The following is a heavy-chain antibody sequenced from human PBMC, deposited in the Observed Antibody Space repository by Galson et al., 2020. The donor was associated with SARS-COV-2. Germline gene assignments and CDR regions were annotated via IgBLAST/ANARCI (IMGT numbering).Heavy chain of an antibody. D-gene: IGHD3-3*01. CDR3: ARDLTGDDFGRDAFDI. CDR2: INPNSGGT. CDR1: GYTFTGYY. V-gene: IGHV1-2*04. Sequence: ASVKVSCKASGYTFTGYYMHWVRQAPGQGLEWMGWINPNSGGTNYAQKFQGWVTMTRDTSISTAYMELSRLRSDDTAVYYCARDLTGDDFGRDAFDIWGQGTMVTVSS. J-gene: IGHJ3*02.